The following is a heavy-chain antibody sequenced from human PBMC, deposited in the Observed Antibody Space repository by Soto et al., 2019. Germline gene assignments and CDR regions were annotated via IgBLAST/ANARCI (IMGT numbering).Heavy chain of an antibody. CDR1: GFTFSSYA. D-gene: IGHD2-8*01. J-gene: IGHJ3*02. V-gene: IGHV3-30-3*01. Sequence: QVQLVESGGGVVQPGRSLRLSCAASGFTFSSYAMHWVRQAPGKGLEWVADISYDGSNIYYTESVKGRSTISRDNSKNTLYLQMNSLRAEDTAVYSCARVSEAFDIWGQGTVVTVSS. CDR2: ISYDGSNI. CDR3: ARVSEAFDI.